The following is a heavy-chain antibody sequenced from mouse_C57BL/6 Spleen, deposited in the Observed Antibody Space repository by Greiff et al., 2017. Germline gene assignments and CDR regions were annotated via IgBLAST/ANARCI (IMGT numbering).Heavy chain of an antibody. CDR1: GFTFSSYA. J-gene: IGHJ2*01. D-gene: IGHD2-5*01. CDR3: TRERSNYGFDY. Sequence: EVQGVESGEGLVKPGGSLKLSCAASGFTFSSYAMSWVRQTPEKRLEWVAYISSGGDYIYYADTVKGRFTFSRDNARNTLYLQMSSLESEDTAMYYCTRERSNYGFDYWGQGTTLTVSS. V-gene: IGHV5-9-1*02. CDR2: ISSGGDYI.